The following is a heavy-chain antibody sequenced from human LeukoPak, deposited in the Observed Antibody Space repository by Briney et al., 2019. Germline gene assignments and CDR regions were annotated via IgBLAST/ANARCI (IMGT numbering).Heavy chain of an antibody. J-gene: IGHJ4*02. CDR1: GFTFSSNW. D-gene: IGHD3-10*01. Sequence: GGSLRLSCAASGFTFSSNWMNWVRQAPGKGLEWVANIKEDGSEKYYADSVKGRFTISRDNAKNSLNLQMNSLRAEDTAVYYCARDRGFGEFYFDYWGQGTLVTVSS. CDR2: IKEDGSEK. CDR3: ARDRGFGEFYFDY. V-gene: IGHV3-7*03.